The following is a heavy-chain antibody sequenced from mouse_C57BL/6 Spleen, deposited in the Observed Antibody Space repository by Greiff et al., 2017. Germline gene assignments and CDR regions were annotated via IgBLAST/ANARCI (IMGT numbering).Heavy chain of an antibody. D-gene: IGHD2-2*01. V-gene: IGHV1-47*01. CDR1: GYTFTTYP. Sequence: QVQLQQSGAELVKPGASVKMSCKASGYTFTTYPIEWMKQNHGKSLEWIGNFHPYNDDTKYNEKFKGKATLTVEKSSSTVYLELSRLTSDDSAVYYCARRPDGYDVDWYFDVWGTGTTVTVSS. J-gene: IGHJ1*03. CDR3: ARRPDGYDVDWYFDV. CDR2: FHPYNDDT.